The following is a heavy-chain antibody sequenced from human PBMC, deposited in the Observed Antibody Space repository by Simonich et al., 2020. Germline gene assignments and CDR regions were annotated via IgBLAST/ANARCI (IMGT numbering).Heavy chain of an antibody. CDR2: SKQYGSEK. V-gene: IGHV3-7*01. J-gene: IGHJ4*02. Sequence: VQLVEFGGVLVPPGGSLRLSCAASGFNFSRLWMSWVRQAPGKGLGFVANSKQYGSEKYYADSGKGRLTISRDNAKNSLYLQMNSLRAEDTAVYYCARDREVDGAGSYYNYWGQGTLVTVSS. CDR1: GFNFSRLW. CDR3: ARDREVDGAGSYYNY. D-gene: IGHD3-10*01.